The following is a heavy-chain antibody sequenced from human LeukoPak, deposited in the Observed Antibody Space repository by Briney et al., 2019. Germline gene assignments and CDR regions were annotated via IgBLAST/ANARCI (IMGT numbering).Heavy chain of an antibody. Sequence: GASVEVSCKASGYTFTSCAMNWVRQAPGQGLEWMGWINTNTGNPTYAQGFTGRFVFSLDTSVSTAYLQISSLKAEDTAVYYCARIPGWYAPKYYFDYWGQGTLVTVSS. J-gene: IGHJ4*02. CDR1: GYTFTSCA. D-gene: IGHD6-19*01. V-gene: IGHV7-4-1*02. CDR3: ARIPGWYAPKYYFDY. CDR2: INTNTGNP.